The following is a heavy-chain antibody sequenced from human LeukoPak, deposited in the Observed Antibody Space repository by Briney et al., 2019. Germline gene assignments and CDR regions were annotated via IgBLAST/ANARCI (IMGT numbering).Heavy chain of an antibody. CDR2: INHSGST. V-gene: IGHV4-34*01. J-gene: IGHJ4*02. CDR3: ARGLSDCSGTSCPTPFDY. Sequence: SETLSLTCAVYGGSFSGYYWSWIRQPPGKGLEWIGEINHSGSTNYNPSLKSRVTISVDTSKNQFSLKLSSVTAADTAVYYCARGLSDCSGTSCPTPFDYWGQGTLVTVSS. D-gene: IGHD2-2*01. CDR1: GGSFSGYY.